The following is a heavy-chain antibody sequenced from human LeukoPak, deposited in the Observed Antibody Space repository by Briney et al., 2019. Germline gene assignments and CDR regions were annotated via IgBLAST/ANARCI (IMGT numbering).Heavy chain of an antibody. V-gene: IGHV3-30*18. CDR3: AKDPSGDSFGSYGLDV. Sequence: GRSLRLSCAASGFTFSSYDMHWVRQAPGKGLEWVAVISYDGSNKYYAASVKGRFTISRDNSKNTLYLQTNSRRPEDTAVYYCAKDPSGDSFGSYGLDVWGQGTTVTVSS. CDR2: ISYDGSNK. J-gene: IGHJ6*02. CDR1: GFTFSSYD. D-gene: IGHD5-18*01.